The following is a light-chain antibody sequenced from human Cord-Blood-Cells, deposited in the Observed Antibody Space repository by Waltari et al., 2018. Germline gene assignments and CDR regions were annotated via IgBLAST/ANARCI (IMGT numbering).Light chain of an antibody. CDR1: SSDVGGYNY. CDR3: SSYAGSSNFV. CDR2: EVS. V-gene: IGLV2-8*01. Sequence: QSALTQPPSASGSPGQSVTISCTGTSSDVGGYNYVSWYQQHPGKAPKLMIYEVSKRPSGVPDRLSGPKSGNTASLTVSGLQAEDEAEYYCSSYAGSSNFVFGGGTKLTVL. J-gene: IGLJ3*02.